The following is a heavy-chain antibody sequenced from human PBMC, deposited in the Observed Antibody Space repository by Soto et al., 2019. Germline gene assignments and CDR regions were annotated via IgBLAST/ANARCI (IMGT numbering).Heavy chain of an antibody. Sequence: GGSLRLSCAASGFTFDDYAMHWVRQAPGKGLEWVSLISGDGGSTYYADSVKGRFTISRDNSKNSLYLQINSLRTEDTALYYCAKAIVVVPAAPEDYYYYGMDVWGQGTTVTVSS. V-gene: IGHV3-43*02. D-gene: IGHD2-2*01. CDR3: AKAIVVVPAAPEDYYYYGMDV. CDR1: GFTFDDYA. J-gene: IGHJ6*02. CDR2: ISGDGGST.